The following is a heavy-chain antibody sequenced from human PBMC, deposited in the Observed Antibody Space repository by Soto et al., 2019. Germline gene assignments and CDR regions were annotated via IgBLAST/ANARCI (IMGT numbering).Heavy chain of an antibody. CDR3: ARRHLAVAVSPWFDP. J-gene: IGHJ5*02. Sequence: QVTLKESGPVLVNPTETVPLRCTVSGLSITDSEMGVSWIRQPPGQPLEWLAHIDSSGEKSYRTFLKSRLAISKDTSKSQIVLTMTNMDPADTATYYCARRHLAVAVSPWFDPWGQGIPVTVSS. CDR2: IDSSGEK. D-gene: IGHD6-19*01. CDR1: GLSITDSEMG. V-gene: IGHV2-26*01.